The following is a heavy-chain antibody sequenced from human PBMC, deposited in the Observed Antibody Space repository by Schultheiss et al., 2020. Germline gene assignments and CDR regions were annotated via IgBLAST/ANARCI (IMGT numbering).Heavy chain of an antibody. J-gene: IGHJ4*02. D-gene: IGHD1-26*01. CDR2: ISYDGSNK. Sequence: GESLKISCAASGFTFSSYAMHWVRQAPGKGLEWVAVISYDGSNKYYADSVKGRFTISRDNSKNTLYLQMNSLRAEDTAVYYCARDWNVGATTTTPSDYWGQGTLVTVSS. CDR3: ARDWNVGATTTTPSDY. V-gene: IGHV3-30-3*01. CDR1: GFTFSSYA.